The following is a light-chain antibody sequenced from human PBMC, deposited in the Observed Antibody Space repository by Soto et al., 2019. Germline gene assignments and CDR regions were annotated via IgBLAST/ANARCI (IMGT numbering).Light chain of an antibody. CDR3: MQALQTLWT. CDR1: QSLLHSNGYNY. CDR2: LGS. Sequence: DIVMTQSPLSLPVTPGEPASISCRSSQSLLHSNGYNYLDWYLQKPGQSPQFLIYLGSNRASGVPDRFSGSGSGTDFALKISRVEAEDVGFYYCMQALQTLWTFGQGTKVDIK. J-gene: IGKJ1*01. V-gene: IGKV2-28*01.